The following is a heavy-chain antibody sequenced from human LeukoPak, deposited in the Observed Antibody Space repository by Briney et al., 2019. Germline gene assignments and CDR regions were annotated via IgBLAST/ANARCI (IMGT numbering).Heavy chain of an antibody. D-gene: IGHD6-6*01. V-gene: IGHV3-30*18. CDR2: ISYDGSNK. CDR3: AKDRTTAARIFDY. CDR1: GFTFSSYG. J-gene: IGHJ4*02. Sequence: GGSLRLSCAASGFTFSSYGMHWVRQAPGKGLEWVAVISYDGSNKYYADSVKGRFTISRDNSKNTLYLQMNSLRVEDTAVYYCAKDRTTAARIFDYWGQGTRVTVSS.